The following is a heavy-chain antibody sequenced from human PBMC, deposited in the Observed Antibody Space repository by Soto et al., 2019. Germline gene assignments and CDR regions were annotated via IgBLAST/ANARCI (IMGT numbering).Heavy chain of an antibody. V-gene: IGHV4-34*01. CDR2: INHSGST. J-gene: IGHJ4*02. D-gene: IGHD3-16*02. CDR3: ARGVGYIWGSYRRHFDY. CDR1: GGSFSGYY. Sequence: QVQLQQWGAGLLKPSETLSLTCAVYGGSFSGYYWSWIRQPPGKGLEWIGEINHSGSTNYNPSLKSRVTISVDTSKNQFSLKLSSVTAADTAVYYCARGVGYIWGSYRRHFDYWGQGTLVTVSS.